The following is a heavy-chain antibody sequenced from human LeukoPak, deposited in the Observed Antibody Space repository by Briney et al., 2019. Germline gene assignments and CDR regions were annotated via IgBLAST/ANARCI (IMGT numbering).Heavy chain of an antibody. Sequence: GGSLRLSCAASGFTFSSYSMNWVRQAPGKGLEWVPYISSSSSTIYYADSVKGRFTISRDNAKNSLYLQMNSLRAEDTAVYYCARDGNPRIAAADTGAFDIWGQGTMVTVSS. J-gene: IGHJ3*02. V-gene: IGHV3-48*01. D-gene: IGHD6-13*01. CDR1: GFTFSSYS. CDR3: ARDGNPRIAAADTGAFDI. CDR2: ISSSSSTI.